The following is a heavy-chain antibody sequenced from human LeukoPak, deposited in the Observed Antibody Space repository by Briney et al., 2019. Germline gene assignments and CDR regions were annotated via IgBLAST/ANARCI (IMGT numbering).Heavy chain of an antibody. V-gene: IGHV2-5*02. J-gene: IGHJ4*02. D-gene: IGHD3-10*01. CDR1: GFSLSSRGVA. CDR2: IFWDDHT. CDR3: ARYNDASYFDY. Sequence: SAPTLVEPTQTLTLTCTSSGFSLSSRGVAVGWIRQPPGRALEWLALIFWDDHTRYRPSLRSRVTITKGTSYNQVVLTMTNLDPVDTATYHCARYNDASYFDYWGQGTVVTV.